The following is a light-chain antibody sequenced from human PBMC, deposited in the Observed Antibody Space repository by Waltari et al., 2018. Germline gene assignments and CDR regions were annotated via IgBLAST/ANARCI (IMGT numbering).Light chain of an antibody. CDR1: QSINEW. V-gene: IGKV1-5*03. Sequence: DNPMTQSPSTLSASAGDRVPITCRDSQSINEWLAWYQQKPGKAPKVLIYKASSLQSGVPSRFTGSGFGTEFTLTISSLQPDDFATYYCQQYHTFSLTFGGGTKVEIK. CDR2: KAS. J-gene: IGKJ4*01. CDR3: QQYHTFSLT.